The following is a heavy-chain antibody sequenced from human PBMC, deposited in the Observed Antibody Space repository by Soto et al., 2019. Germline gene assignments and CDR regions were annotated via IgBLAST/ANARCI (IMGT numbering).Heavy chain of an antibody. CDR3: ARDQHVLRYFDWLTNYYYYGIDV. J-gene: IGHJ6*02. Sequence: ASVKVSCKASGYTFTSYGISWVRQAPGQGLEWMEWISAYNGNTNYAQKLQGRVTMTTDTSTSTAYMELRSLRSDDTAVYYCARDQHVLRYFDWLTNYYYYGIDVSGQGTTVTV. D-gene: IGHD3-9*01. V-gene: IGHV1-18*01. CDR2: ISAYNGNT. CDR1: GYTFTSYG.